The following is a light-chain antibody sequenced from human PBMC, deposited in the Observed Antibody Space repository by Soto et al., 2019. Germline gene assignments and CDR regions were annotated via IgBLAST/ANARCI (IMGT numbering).Light chain of an antibody. Sequence: EIVLTQSPVALSLSPGERATLSCRASQSVSSTLLTRYQQKPGQAPRLLIYGVSTKATGNPDRFSGSGSGTDFTLTISRLEPEDFAVYFCEHYGDSSWTFGQGTRVEIK. CDR2: GVS. CDR1: QSVSSTL. V-gene: IGKV3-20*01. J-gene: IGKJ1*01. CDR3: EHYGDSSWT.